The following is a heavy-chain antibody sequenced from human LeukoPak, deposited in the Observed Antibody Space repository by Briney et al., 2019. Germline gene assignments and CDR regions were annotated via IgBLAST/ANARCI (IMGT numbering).Heavy chain of an antibody. V-gene: IGHV3-48*04. Sequence: PGGSLRLSCAASGFTFSNYWMTRVRQAPGKGLEWVSYVSSSGGTIYYADSVKGRFTISRDNAKNSLYLQMNSLRAKDTAVYYCARVGTTNYYFYYMDVWGKGTTVTVSS. CDR3: ARVGTTNYYFYYMDV. D-gene: IGHD2-2*01. CDR1: GFTFSNYW. J-gene: IGHJ6*03. CDR2: VSSSGGTI.